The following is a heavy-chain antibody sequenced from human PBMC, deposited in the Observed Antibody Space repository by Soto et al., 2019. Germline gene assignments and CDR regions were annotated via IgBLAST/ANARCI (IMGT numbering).Heavy chain of an antibody. CDR3: AKGEYSSWYPPNYFDY. CDR2: ISGSGGST. Sequence: TGGSLRLSCAASGFTFSSYAMSWVRQAPGKGLEWVSAISGSGGSTYYADSVKGRFTISRDNSKNTLYLQMNSLRAEDTAVYYCAKGEYSSWYPPNYFDYWGQGTLVTVSS. J-gene: IGHJ4*02. V-gene: IGHV3-23*01. D-gene: IGHD6-13*01. CDR1: GFTFSSYA.